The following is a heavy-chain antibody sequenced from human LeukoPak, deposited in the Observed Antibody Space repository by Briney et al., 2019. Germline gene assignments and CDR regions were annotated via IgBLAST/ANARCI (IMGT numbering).Heavy chain of an antibody. CDR1: GYTFTDYY. Sequence: ASVKASCKASGYTFTDYYMHWVRQAPGQGFEWMGWINPNSGDTNYAQKFQGRVTMTRYTSISTAHMELSRLRSDDTAVYYCARASFLYCSSTTCLFDYWGQGTLVIVSS. J-gene: IGHJ4*02. CDR2: INPNSGDT. D-gene: IGHD2-2*01. CDR3: ARASFLYCSSTTCLFDY. V-gene: IGHV1-2*02.